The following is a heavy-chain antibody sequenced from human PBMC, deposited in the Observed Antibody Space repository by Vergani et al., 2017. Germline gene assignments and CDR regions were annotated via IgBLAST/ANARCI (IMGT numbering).Heavy chain of an antibody. CDR2: INHSGST. J-gene: IGHJ5*02. CDR3: ARGSAFWSGYIWFDP. Sequence: QVQLQQWGAGLLKPSETLPLTCAVYGGSFSGYYWSWIRQPPGKGLEWIGEINHSGSTNYNPSLKSRVTISVDTSKNQFSLKLSSVTAADTAVYYCARGSAFWSGYIWFDPWGQGTLVTVSS. CDR1: GGSFSGYY. D-gene: IGHD3-3*01. V-gene: IGHV4-34*01.